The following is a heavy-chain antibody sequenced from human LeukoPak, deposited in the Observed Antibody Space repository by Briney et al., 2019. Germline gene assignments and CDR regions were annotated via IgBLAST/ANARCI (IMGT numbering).Heavy chain of an antibody. CDR1: GYTFTDYY. J-gene: IGHJ4*02. CDR2: INPNRCCT. Sequence: ASVKVSCKASGYTFTDYYMHWVRQAPGQGLEWMGWINPNRCCTNFAQKFQGRVAMTRDTSISTAYLELGSLRSDDTAVYFCARARWQLVPYFDSWAQGTLVTVSA. V-gene: IGHV1-2*02. D-gene: IGHD6-6*01. CDR3: ARARWQLVPYFDS.